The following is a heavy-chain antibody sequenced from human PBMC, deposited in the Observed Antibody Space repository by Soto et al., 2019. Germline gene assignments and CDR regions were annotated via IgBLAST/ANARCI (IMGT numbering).Heavy chain of an antibody. D-gene: IGHD6-25*01. J-gene: IGHJ6*03. CDR1: GYTFTGYY. Sequence: ASVKVSCKASGYTFTGYYMHWVRQAPGQGLEWMGWINPNSGGTNYAQKFQGWVTMTRDTSISTAYMELSRLRSDDTAVYYCARGLIPFRISGYHMDVWGKGTTVTVSS. CDR2: INPNSGGT. CDR3: ARGLIPFRISGYHMDV. V-gene: IGHV1-2*04.